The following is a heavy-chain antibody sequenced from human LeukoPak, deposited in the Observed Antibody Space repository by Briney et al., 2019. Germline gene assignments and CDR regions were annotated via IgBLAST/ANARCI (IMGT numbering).Heavy chain of an antibody. CDR2: INPNSGGT. CDR1: GYTFTGYY. V-gene: IGHV1-2*02. CDR3: ARVRSITIFGVDAADYFDY. Sequence: GASVKVSCKASGYTFTGYYMHWVRQAPGQGLEWMGWINPNSGGTNYAQKFQGRVTMTRDTSISTAYMELSRLRSDDTAVYYCARVRSITIFGVDAADYFDYWGQGTLVTVSS. D-gene: IGHD3-3*01. J-gene: IGHJ4*02.